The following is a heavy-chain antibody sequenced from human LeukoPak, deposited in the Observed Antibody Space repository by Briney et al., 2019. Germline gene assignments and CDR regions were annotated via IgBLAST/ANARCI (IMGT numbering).Heavy chain of an antibody. J-gene: IGHJ4*02. CDR1: GFTFSSYS. Sequence: GGSLRLSCAASGFTFSSYSMNWVRQAPGKGLEWVSYISSSSSTIYYADSVKGRFTISRDNAKNSLYLQMNSLRAEDTAVYYCARGLGWWLRFSYFDYWGQGTLVTVSS. CDR2: ISSSSSTI. D-gene: IGHD5-12*01. CDR3: ARGLGWWLRFSYFDY. V-gene: IGHV3-48*01.